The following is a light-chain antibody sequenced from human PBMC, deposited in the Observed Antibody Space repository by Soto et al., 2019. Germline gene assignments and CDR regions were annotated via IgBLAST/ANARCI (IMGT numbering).Light chain of an antibody. CDR1: QAIRNY. Sequence: QLTQSPSSLSASIGDRVTITCRASQAIRNYLAWYQQKPGQAPKLLIYSATTLQSEVPSRFSGSGSGTEFTLTINSLQPEDFATYYCQQLNSYPRFGQGTKVEIK. CDR2: SAT. V-gene: IGKV1-9*01. J-gene: IGKJ1*01. CDR3: QQLNSYPR.